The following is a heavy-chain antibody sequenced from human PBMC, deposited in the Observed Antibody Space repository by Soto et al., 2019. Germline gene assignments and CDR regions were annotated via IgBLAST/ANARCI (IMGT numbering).Heavy chain of an antibody. J-gene: IGHJ4*02. Sequence: PSETLSLTCTVSCGSISSYYWSWIRQPPGKGLEWIGYIYYSGSTNYNPSLKSRVTISVDTSKNQFSLKLSSVTAADTAVYYCARARRSWYGLAPSGTAFDYWGQGTLVTVSS. CDR3: ARARRSWYGLAPSGTAFDY. D-gene: IGHD6-13*01. V-gene: IGHV4-59*01. CDR1: CGSISSYY. CDR2: IYYSGST.